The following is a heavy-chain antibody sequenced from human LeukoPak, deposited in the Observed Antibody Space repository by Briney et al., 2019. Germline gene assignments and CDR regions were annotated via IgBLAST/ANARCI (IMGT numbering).Heavy chain of an antibody. D-gene: IGHD2-2*01. Sequence: TLSLTCTVSGGSISSGSYYWSWIRQPAGKGLEWIGRIYTSGSTNYNPSLKSRVTISVDTSKNQFSLKLSSVTAADTAVYYCARVSTSWSSDAFDIWGQGTMVTVSS. CDR3: ARVSTSWSSDAFDI. CDR2: IYTSGST. V-gene: IGHV4-61*02. J-gene: IGHJ3*02. CDR1: GGSISSGSYY.